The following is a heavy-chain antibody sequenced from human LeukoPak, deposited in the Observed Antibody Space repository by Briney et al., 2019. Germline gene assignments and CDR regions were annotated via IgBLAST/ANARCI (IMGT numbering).Heavy chain of an antibody. Sequence: GGSLRPSCAASGFTFSSYAMSWVRQAPGKGLEWVSAISGSGGSTYYADSVKGRFTISRDNSKNTLYLQMNSLRAEDTAVYYCAKDLYQNSYDSSGYEDPWGQGTLVTVSS. CDR1: GFTFSSYA. J-gene: IGHJ5*02. V-gene: IGHV3-23*01. D-gene: IGHD3-22*01. CDR3: AKDLYQNSYDSSGYEDP. CDR2: ISGSGGST.